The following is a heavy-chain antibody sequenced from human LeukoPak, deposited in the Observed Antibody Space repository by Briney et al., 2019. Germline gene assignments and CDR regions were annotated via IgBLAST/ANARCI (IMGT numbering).Heavy chain of an antibody. CDR3: ARSYYYGSGSRGLFDP. CDR2: IYYSGST. Sequence: SETLSLTCTVSGGSISSGSYYWSWIRQPPGKGLEWIGYIYYSGSTNYNPSLKSRVTISVDTSKNQFSLKLSSVTAADTAVYYCARSYYYGSGSRGLFDPWGQGTLVTVSS. V-gene: IGHV4-61*01. CDR1: GGSISSGSYY. D-gene: IGHD3-10*01. J-gene: IGHJ5*02.